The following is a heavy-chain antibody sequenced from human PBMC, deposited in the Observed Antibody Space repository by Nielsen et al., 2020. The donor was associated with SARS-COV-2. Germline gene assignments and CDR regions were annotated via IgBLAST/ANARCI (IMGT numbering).Heavy chain of an antibody. CDR2: IRVHSGDA. J-gene: IGHJ4*02. CDR3: AREGFGGGTTDY. V-gene: IGHV1-18*01. D-gene: IGHD1-14*01. Sequence: ASVKVSCKASGYTFSTYGITWVRQAPGQGLEWMGWIRVHSGDANYAQNLQGRVTMTTDTSTKKAYMELRSLTSDDTAVYYCAREGFGGGTTDYWGQGTLVTVAS. CDR1: GYTFSTYG.